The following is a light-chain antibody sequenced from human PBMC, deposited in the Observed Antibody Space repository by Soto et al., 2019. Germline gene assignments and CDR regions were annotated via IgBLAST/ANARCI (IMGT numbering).Light chain of an antibody. CDR2: DSS. CDR1: QSVGSD. V-gene: IGKV3D-20*01. Sequence: IVVTQSPGTRSLSPGERATLSCRASQSVGSDLACYQQKPGLAPRLVMFDSSTRATGITERFSGSGSATAFTLPISSLEPADFAVHFCQQYGNSPQITFGQGTRLEIK. CDR3: QQYGNSPQIT. J-gene: IGKJ5*01.